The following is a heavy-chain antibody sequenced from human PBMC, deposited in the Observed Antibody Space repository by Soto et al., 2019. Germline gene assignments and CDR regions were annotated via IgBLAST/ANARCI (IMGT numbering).Heavy chain of an antibody. V-gene: IGHV1-69*13. CDR1: GGTFSSYA. CDR3: ARRALAVAWDYFDY. CDR2: IIPIFGTA. D-gene: IGHD6-19*01. J-gene: IGHJ4*02. Sequence: SVKVSCKASGGTFSSYAISWVRQAPGQGLEWMGGIIPIFGTANYAQKFQGRVTITADESTSTAYMELSSLRSEDTAVYYCARRALAVAWDYFDYWGQGTLVTVSS.